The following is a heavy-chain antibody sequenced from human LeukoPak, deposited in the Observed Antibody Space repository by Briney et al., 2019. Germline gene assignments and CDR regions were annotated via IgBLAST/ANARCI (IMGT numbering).Heavy chain of an antibody. CDR3: ARDVSAVAGPYWYFDL. J-gene: IGHJ2*01. CDR2: INPSGGST. CDR1: RYTFTSYY. V-gene: IGHV1-46*01. Sequence: GASVTVSCTACRYTFTSYYMHWVRQAPGRGLEWIGIINPSGGSTSYAQKFQGRVTMTRDTSTSTVYMELSSLRSEDTAVYYCARDVSAVAGPYWYFDLWGRGTLVTVSS. D-gene: IGHD6-19*01.